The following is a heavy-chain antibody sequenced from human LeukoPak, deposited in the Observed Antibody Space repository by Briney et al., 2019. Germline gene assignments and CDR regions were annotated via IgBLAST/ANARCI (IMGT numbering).Heavy chain of an antibody. D-gene: IGHD2-15*01. CDR2: TYYRSKWDN. J-gene: IGHJ5*02. Sequence: SQTLSLTCAISGDSVSSNSAAWNWIRQSPSRGLEWLGRTYYRSKWDNDYAVSVKSRITINPDTSKNQFTLHLNSVTPEDTAVYYCARDTGVRGSFGWFDPWGQGTLVTASS. CDR3: ARDTGVRGSFGWFDP. V-gene: IGHV6-1*01. CDR1: GDSVSSNSAA.